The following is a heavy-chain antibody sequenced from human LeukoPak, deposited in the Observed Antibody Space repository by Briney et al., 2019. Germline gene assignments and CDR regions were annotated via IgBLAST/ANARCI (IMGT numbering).Heavy chain of an antibody. CDR1: GFTFSSYA. Sequence: GGSLRLSCAASGFTFSSYAMHWVRQAPGKGLEWVAVISYDGSNKYYADSVKGRFTISRDNSKNTLYLQMSSLRAEDTAVYYCARGLKDFDYWGQGTLVTVSS. CDR2: ISYDGSNK. V-gene: IGHV3-30-3*01. J-gene: IGHJ4*02. CDR3: ARGLKDFDY.